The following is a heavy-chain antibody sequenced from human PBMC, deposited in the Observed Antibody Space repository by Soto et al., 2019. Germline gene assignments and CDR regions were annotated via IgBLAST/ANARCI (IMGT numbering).Heavy chain of an antibody. CDR1: GYTFTSYA. CDR2: INAGNGNT. Sequence: ALLNVSCKASGYTFTSYAMHCVRHATGQRLEWMGWINAGNGNTKYSQKFQGRVTLTRDTSASTAYMELSSLRSEDTAVYYCARGPMLVGAALHWFDPWGQGTLVTVYS. V-gene: IGHV1-3*01. J-gene: IGHJ5*02. CDR3: ARGPMLVGAALHWFDP. D-gene: IGHD2-15*01.